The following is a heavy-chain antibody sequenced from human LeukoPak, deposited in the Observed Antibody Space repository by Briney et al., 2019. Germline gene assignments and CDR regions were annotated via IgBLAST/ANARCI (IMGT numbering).Heavy chain of an antibody. Sequence: PGGSLRLSCAASGFTFSSYAMSWVRQAPGKGLERVSAISGSGGSTYSADSVKGRFTISRDNSKNTLYLQMNSLRAEDTAVYYCAKELSVTPVFTVDYWGQGALVTVSS. V-gene: IGHV3-23*01. CDR3: AKELSVTPVFTVDY. CDR2: ISGSGGST. D-gene: IGHD4-17*01. J-gene: IGHJ4*02. CDR1: GFTFSSYA.